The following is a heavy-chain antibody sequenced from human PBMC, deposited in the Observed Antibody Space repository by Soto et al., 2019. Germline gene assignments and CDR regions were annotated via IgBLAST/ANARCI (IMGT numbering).Heavy chain of an antibody. Sequence: SQTLSLTCVISGDSVSSNSAAWNWIRQSPSRGLEWLGRTYYRSKWYNEYGLSVKSRITINADTCKNQFSLQLNSVTPEDAAVYYCARWDHDYGYLDVWGLGTTVTVSS. V-gene: IGHV6-1*01. CDR3: ARWDHDYGYLDV. J-gene: IGHJ6*02. D-gene: IGHD4-17*01. CDR1: GDSVSSNSAA. CDR2: TYYRSKWYN.